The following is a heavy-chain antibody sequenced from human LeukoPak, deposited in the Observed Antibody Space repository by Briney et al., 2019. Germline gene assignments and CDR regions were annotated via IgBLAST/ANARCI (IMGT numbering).Heavy chain of an antibody. V-gene: IGHV4-30-2*02. Sequence: SETLSLTCTVSGGSISSGSYSWSWIRQPPGKGLEWIGYIYHSGSTYYNPSLKSRVTISVDRSKNQFSLKLSSVTAADTAVYYCARGVVAARFWFDPWGQGTLVTVSS. CDR1: GGSISSGSYS. CDR3: ARGVVAARFWFDP. CDR2: IYHSGST. D-gene: IGHD2-15*01. J-gene: IGHJ5*02.